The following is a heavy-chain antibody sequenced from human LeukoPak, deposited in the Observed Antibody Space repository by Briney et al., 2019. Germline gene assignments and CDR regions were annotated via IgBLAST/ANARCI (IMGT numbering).Heavy chain of an antibody. CDR2: IYYSGST. Sequence: GSLRLSCAASGFTFSNVWMSWVRQPPGKGLEWIGSIYYSGSTYYNSSLKSRVTISVDTSKNQFSLKLSSVTAADTAVYYCAGTMESGSFSTFDYWGQGTLVTVSS. CDR1: GFTFSNVW. D-gene: IGHD1-26*01. J-gene: IGHJ4*02. V-gene: IGHV4-59*12. CDR3: AGTMESGSFSTFDY.